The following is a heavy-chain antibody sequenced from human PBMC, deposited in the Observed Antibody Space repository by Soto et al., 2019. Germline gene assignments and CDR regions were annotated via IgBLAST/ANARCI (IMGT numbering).Heavy chain of an antibody. D-gene: IGHD1-20*01. V-gene: IGHV1-2*04. CDR1: GYTFTGYY. CDR3: AREGPYNWSSQLGYYYGMDV. J-gene: IGHJ6*02. Sequence: ASVKVSCKASGYTFTGYYMHWVRQAPGQGLEWMGWINPNSGGTNYAQKFQGWVTMTRDTSISTAYMELSRLRSDDTAVYYCAREGPYNWSSQLGYYYGMDVWGQGTTVTVSS. CDR2: INPNSGGT.